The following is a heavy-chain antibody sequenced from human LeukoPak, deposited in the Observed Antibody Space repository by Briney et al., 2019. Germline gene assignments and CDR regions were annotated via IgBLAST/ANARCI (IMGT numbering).Heavy chain of an antibody. V-gene: IGHV1-18*01. CDR3: ARGRSYYDSSGYLHFDY. CDR2: ISAYNGNT. Sequence: ASVKVSCKASGYTFTSYGISWVRQAPGQGLEWMGWISAYNGNTNYAQKLQGRVTMTTDTSTSTAYMELRSLRSDDTAVYYCARGRSYYDSSGYLHFDYWGQGTLVTVSS. CDR1: GYTFTSYG. D-gene: IGHD3-22*01. J-gene: IGHJ4*02.